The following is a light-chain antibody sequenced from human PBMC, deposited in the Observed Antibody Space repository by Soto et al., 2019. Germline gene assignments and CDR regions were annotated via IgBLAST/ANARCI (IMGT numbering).Light chain of an antibody. Sequence: QSALTQPASVSGSPGQSITISCTGTSSDVGGYNYVSWYQQHPGKAPKLMIYDVSNRPSGVSNRFSGSKSGNTASLTISGLQAEDEADYSCSSYTSRSTVFGGGTKLTVL. CDR1: SSDVGGYNY. CDR2: DVS. CDR3: SSYTSRSTV. J-gene: IGLJ2*01. V-gene: IGLV2-14*01.